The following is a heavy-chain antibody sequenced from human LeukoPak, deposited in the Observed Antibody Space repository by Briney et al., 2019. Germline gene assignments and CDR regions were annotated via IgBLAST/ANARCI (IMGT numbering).Heavy chain of an antibody. Sequence: PGGSLRLSCAASGFTFSSYWMSWVRQTPGKGLEWLAFIRYDGSNTCYADSVKGRFTVSRDDSKNTLYLQMNSLRGDDTAVYYCAKDGTSYYYIYYWGQGTLVTVSS. CDR2: IRYDGSNT. V-gene: IGHV3-30*02. CDR3: AKDGTSYYYIYY. D-gene: IGHD2/OR15-2a*01. J-gene: IGHJ4*02. CDR1: GFTFSSYW.